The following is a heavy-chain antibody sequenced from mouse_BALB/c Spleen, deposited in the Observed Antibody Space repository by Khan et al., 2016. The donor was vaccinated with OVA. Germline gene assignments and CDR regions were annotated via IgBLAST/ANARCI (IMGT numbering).Heavy chain of an antibody. CDR1: GFTFTDYY. CDR3: AREGDGGGLAY. CDR2: ISNRGTTS. D-gene: IGHD1-1*02. J-gene: IGHJ3*01. Sequence: EVELVESGGGFMQPGGSLKLSCATSGFTFTDYYMYWVRPTPERRLEWVAYISNRGTTSYYPDTVRGRFTTSRDNAKHTLYLQMRRLKSEDTAMYYGAREGDGGGLAYWGQGTLVTVSA. V-gene: IGHV5-12*02.